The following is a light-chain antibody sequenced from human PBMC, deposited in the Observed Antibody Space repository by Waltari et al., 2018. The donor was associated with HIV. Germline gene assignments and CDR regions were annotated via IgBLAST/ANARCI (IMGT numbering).Light chain of an antibody. V-gene: IGKV3-20*01. CDR2: GTS. CDR3: QQYGRSPIT. Sequence: EIVMTQSPATLSVSPGERATLSCRASQSGSGTYLAWYQQKPGQAPRLLIYGTSSRATGTPIRFSGSGSGTDYTLTITTLEPEDFAVYFCQQYGRSPITFGQGTRLETK. CDR1: QSGSGTY. J-gene: IGKJ5*01.